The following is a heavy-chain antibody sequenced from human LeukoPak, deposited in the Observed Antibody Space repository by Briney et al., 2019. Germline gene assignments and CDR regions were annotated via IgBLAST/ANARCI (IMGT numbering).Heavy chain of an antibody. V-gene: IGHV3-53*01. CDR1: GFTVSSNY. Sequence: GGSLRLSCAASGFTVSSNYMSWVRQAPGKGLEWVSVIYSGGSTYYADSVKGRFTISRDNSKNTLYLQMNSLRAEDTAVYYCAREVRAYGGYSQSDYWGQGTLVTVSS. CDR2: IYSGGST. CDR3: AREVRAYGGYSQSDY. J-gene: IGHJ4*02. D-gene: IGHD5-12*01.